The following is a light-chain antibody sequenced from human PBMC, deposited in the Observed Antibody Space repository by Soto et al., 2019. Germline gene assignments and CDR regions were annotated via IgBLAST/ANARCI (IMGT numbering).Light chain of an antibody. CDR2: AAS. Sequence: DIHMTQSPSALSASVGEIVTITFRASQSISSYLNWYQQKPGKAPKLLIYAASSLQSGVPSRFSGSGSGTDFTLTISSLQPEDFATYYCQQSYSTPWTFGQGTKVDIK. V-gene: IGKV1-39*01. CDR1: QSISSY. CDR3: QQSYSTPWT. J-gene: IGKJ1*01.